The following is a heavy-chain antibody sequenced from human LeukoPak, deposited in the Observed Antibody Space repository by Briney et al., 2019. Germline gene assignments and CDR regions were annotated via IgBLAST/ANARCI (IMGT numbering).Heavy chain of an antibody. J-gene: IGHJ3*02. CDR2: IYHSGST. CDR1: GYSISSGYY. D-gene: IGHD2-2*01. Sequence: SETLSLTCAVSGYSISSGYYWGWIRQPPGKGLEWIGSIYHSGSTYCNPSLKSRVTISVDTSKNQFSLKLSSVTAADTAVYYCARPRRSTSCYRFCAFDIWGQGTMVTVSS. V-gene: IGHV4-38-2*01. CDR3: ARPRRSTSCYRFCAFDI.